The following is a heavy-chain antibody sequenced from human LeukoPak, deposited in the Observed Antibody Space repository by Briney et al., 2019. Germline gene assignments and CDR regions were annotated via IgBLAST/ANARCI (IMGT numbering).Heavy chain of an antibody. CDR2: ISSEAYGGTT. D-gene: IGHD6-25*01. J-gene: IGHJ1*01. Sequence: PGRSLRLSCTASGFSFGDHAMSWVRQAPGKGLEWVGFISSEAYGGTTEYAASVNGRFTISREDSKSIAYLQMNSLKTEDTAVYYCTRSIAARLYFQHWGQGTLVTVSS. V-gene: IGHV3-49*04. CDR3: TRSIAARLYFQH. CDR1: GFSFGDHA.